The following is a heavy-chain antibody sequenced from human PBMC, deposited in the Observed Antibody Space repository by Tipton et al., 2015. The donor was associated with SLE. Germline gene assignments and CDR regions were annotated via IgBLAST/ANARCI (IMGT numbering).Heavy chain of an antibody. CDR3: ARYSLTNWHLDL. Sequence: TLSLTCTVSGGSMSTYYWSWIQLPPGKGLEWIGYIYYSGGTSYNPSLNSRVTISVDTSRNQFSLKLTSVTAADSAVYYCARYSLTNWHLDLWGRGTLVTVSS. D-gene: IGHD2-15*01. V-gene: IGHV4-59*01. J-gene: IGHJ2*01. CDR1: GGSMSTYY. CDR2: IYYSGGT.